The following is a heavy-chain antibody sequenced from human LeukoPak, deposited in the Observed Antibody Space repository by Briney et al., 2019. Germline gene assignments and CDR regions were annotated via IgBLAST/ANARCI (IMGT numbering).Heavy chain of an antibody. CDR1: GYTFTSYG. Sequence: ASVKVSCKASGYTFTSYGISWVRQAPGQGLEWMGWISAYNGNTNYAQKLQGRVTMTTDTSTSTAYMELRSLRSDDTAVYYCARGLSDGDYVMQAFYGMDVWGQGTTVTVSS. J-gene: IGHJ6*02. V-gene: IGHV1-18*01. CDR2: ISAYNGNT. D-gene: IGHD4-17*01. CDR3: ARGLSDGDYVMQAFYGMDV.